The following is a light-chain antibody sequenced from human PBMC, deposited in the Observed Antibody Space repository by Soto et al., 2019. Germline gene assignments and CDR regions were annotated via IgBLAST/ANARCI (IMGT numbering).Light chain of an antibody. J-gene: IGKJ2*01. CDR2: GAS. CDR3: QQYGSSVT. V-gene: IGKV3-20*01. CDR1: QSVSSSY. Sequence: EIGLTQSPGTLSLSPGERATLSCRASQSVSSSYLAWYHQKPGQAPRLLIYGASSRTTGIPDRFSDSGSGTDFTLTIIRLEPEDFALYYCQQYGSSVTFGQGTKLEIK.